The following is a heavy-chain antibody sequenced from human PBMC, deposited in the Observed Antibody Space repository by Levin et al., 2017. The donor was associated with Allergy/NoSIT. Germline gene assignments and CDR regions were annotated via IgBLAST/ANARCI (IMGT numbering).Heavy chain of an antibody. Sequence: PGGSLRLSCAGSGFSFSNYVFYWVRQAPGKGLEWASSISSNGKSKYYTDSVKGRFTISRDNFKNMLYLETNSLTDDDTAVYYCVREGDTSGRAGSFDIWGQGTMVTVSS. CDR3: VREGDTSGRAGSFDI. CDR2: ISSNGKSK. V-gene: IGHV3-30*03. CDR1: GFSFSNYV. J-gene: IGHJ3*02. D-gene: IGHD3-22*01.